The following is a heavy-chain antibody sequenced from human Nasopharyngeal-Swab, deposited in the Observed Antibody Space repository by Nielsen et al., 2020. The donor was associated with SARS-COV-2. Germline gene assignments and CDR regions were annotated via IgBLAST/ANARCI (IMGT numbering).Heavy chain of an antibody. CDR2: IWYDGSNK. CDR1: GFPYSSYG. CDR3: TSAGVSCPNPVCYYYGMDV. Sequence: SLKTHCAAPGFPYSSYGMHRVRQAPGKGLESVAVIWYDGSNKYYADSVKGRFTISRDDSKNTAYLQMNSLKPEDTAVYYCTSAGVSCPNPVCYYYGMDVWGQGTTVTVSS. D-gene: IGHD2-2*01. V-gene: IGHV3-33*01. J-gene: IGHJ6*02.